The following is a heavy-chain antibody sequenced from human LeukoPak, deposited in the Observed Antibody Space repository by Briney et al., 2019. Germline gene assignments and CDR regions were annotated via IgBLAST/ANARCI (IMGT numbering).Heavy chain of an antibody. J-gene: IGHJ3*01. CDR1: GYTFTNYD. CDR2: ISGYTGDT. Sequence: GASVKASCKTSGYTFTNYDIYWVRQAPGQGLECMGWISGYTGDTKYAQIFQGRFTVTTDTSTSTAYMELRSLTYDDTAVYYCARAGYCGDGGCRGGSAFDVWGQGTMVTVSS. D-gene: IGHD2-15*01. V-gene: IGHV1-18*01. CDR3: ARAGYCGDGGCRGGSAFDV.